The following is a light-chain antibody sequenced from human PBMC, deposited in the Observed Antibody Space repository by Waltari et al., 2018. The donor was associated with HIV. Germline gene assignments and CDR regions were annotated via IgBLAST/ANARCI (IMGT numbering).Light chain of an antibody. V-gene: IGKV3-11*01. Sequence: EIVLTQSPATLSLSPGERATLPCRASQSVNNYLAWYQQKVGQAPRLLIYDASARATGIPVRFSGSGSGTDFTLTISSLEPEDFAVYYCQQRSNWPQITFGQGTRLEIK. J-gene: IGKJ5*01. CDR2: DAS. CDR3: QQRSNWPQIT. CDR1: QSVNNY.